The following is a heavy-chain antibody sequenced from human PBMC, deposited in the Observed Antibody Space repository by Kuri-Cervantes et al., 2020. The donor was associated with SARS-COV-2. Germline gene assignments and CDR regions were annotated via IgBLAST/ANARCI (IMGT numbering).Heavy chain of an antibody. V-gene: IGHV3-74*01. CDR2: INSDGSST. CDR1: GFTFSSYW. Sequence: GGSLRLSCAASGFTFSSYWVHWVRQAPGKGLVWVSRINSDGSSTSYADSVKGRFTISRDNAKNTLYLQMNSLRAEDTAVYYCAREFRDYYDSSGYFDYWGQGTLVTVSS. J-gene: IGHJ4*02. D-gene: IGHD3-22*01. CDR3: AREFRDYYDSSGYFDY.